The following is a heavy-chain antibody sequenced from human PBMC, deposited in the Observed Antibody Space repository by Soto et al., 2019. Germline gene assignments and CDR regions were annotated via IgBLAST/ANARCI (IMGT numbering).Heavy chain of an antibody. V-gene: IGHV1-69*12. CDR2: IIPMFGTG. CDR3: ARRYCISPSCHYYGLDV. Sequence: QVQLVQSGAEVKKPGSSVKVSCKASGGTFSSYTISWVRQAPGQGLEWMGGIIPMFGTGNYAQKFQGRVTITEDESTNTAYMELSSLRSEDTAVYYCARRYCISPSCHYYGLDVWGQGTTVPVSS. CDR1: GGTFSSYT. D-gene: IGHD2-2*01. J-gene: IGHJ6*02.